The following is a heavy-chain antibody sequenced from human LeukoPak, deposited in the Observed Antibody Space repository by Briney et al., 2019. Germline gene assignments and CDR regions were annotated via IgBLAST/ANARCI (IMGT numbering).Heavy chain of an antibody. CDR3: ATKEPSTSGWSY. CDR1: GFTFNRDW. Sequence: GGSLRLPCAASGFTFNRDWTAWVRQAPGKGLEWVANIKEDGSEKNYVDSVKGRFTISRDNAENSVYLQMNDLRAEDTGVYYCATKEPSTSGWSYWGQGTLVTVSS. J-gene: IGHJ4*02. V-gene: IGHV3-7*01. D-gene: IGHD6-19*01. CDR2: IKEDGSEK.